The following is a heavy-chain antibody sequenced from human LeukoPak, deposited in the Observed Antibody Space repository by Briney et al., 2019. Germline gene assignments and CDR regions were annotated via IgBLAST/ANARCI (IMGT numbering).Heavy chain of an antibody. Sequence: SETLSLTCAVYGGSFSGYYWSWIRQPPGKGLEWIGEINHSGSTNYNPSLKSRVTISVDTSKNQFSLKLSSVTAADTAVYYCARGLKGIAARPDYYYNYMDVWGKGTTVTVSS. V-gene: IGHV4-34*01. J-gene: IGHJ6*03. CDR1: GGSFSGYY. CDR2: INHSGST. D-gene: IGHD6-6*01. CDR3: ARGLKGIAARPDYYYNYMDV.